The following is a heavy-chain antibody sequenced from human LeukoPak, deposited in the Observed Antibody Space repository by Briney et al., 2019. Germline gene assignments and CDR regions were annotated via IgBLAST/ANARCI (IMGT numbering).Heavy chain of an antibody. D-gene: IGHD3-22*01. CDR3: ATGVQDYYDSSGYAS. CDR1: GYTLTELS. Sequence: GASVKVSCKVSGYTLTELSMHWVRQAPGKGPEWMGGFDPEDGETIYAQKFQGRVTMTEDTSTDTAYMELSSLRSEDTAVYYCATGVQDYYDSSGYASWGQGTLVTVSS. CDR2: FDPEDGET. J-gene: IGHJ4*02. V-gene: IGHV1-24*01.